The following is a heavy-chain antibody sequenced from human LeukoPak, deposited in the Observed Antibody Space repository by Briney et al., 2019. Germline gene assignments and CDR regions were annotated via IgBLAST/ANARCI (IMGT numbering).Heavy chain of an antibody. D-gene: IGHD3-10*01. CDR1: GFTFSSYA. Sequence: GGSLRLSCGASGFTFSSYAMSWVRQAPGKGLEWVSSISSSSSYIYYADSVKGRFTISRDNAKNSLYLQMNSLRAEDTAVYYCARGEGYGSGPSDNAYGMDVWGQGTTVTVSS. CDR2: ISSSSSYI. J-gene: IGHJ6*02. V-gene: IGHV3-21*01. CDR3: ARGEGYGSGPSDNAYGMDV.